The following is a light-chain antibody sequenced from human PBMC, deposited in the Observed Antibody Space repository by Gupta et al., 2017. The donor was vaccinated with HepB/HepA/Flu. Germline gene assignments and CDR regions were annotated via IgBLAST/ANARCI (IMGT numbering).Light chain of an antibody. V-gene: IGLV9-49*01. CDR2: VGTGVMVG. CDR1: SGYNNYK. J-gene: IGLJ2*01. CDR3: YSDHGNARKIGVV. Sequence: QPVLTQPPSASASLGASVTLTCTLSSGYNNYKVDWYQQKPGKGPRFVMRVGTGVMVGSKGEETPDSFSGLCYGLNRYSITQTIHEEDESDFDDYSDHGNARKIGVVCGGGTTLTVL.